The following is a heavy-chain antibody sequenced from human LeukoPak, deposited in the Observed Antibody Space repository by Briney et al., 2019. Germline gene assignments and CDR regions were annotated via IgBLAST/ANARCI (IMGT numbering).Heavy chain of an antibody. V-gene: IGHV3-9*01. J-gene: IGHJ5*02. CDR3: ARAQVGVPTDL. D-gene: IGHD1-26*01. CDR1: GFTFDNHG. Sequence: GRSLRLSCAASGFTFDNHGIHWVRQAPGKGLEWVAAVSWNSRNIGYADSVKGRFTISRDNARNSVSLQMNSLTAEDTAVYYCARAQVGVPTDLWGQGTLVTVSS. CDR2: VSWNSRNI.